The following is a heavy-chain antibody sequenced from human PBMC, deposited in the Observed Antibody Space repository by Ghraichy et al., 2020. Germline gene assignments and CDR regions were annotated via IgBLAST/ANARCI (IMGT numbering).Heavy chain of an antibody. CDR2: IYHSGST. Sequence: SETLSLTCTVSGGSFSSYYWSWIRQPPGKGLEWIGYIYHSGSTNYNPSLKSRVTISVDTSKNQFSLKLSSVTAADTAVYYCAGSEWELLRGAFDFWGQGTMVTVSS. CDR3: AGSEWELLRGAFDF. V-gene: IGHV4-59*12. J-gene: IGHJ3*01. D-gene: IGHD1-26*01. CDR1: GGSFSSYY.